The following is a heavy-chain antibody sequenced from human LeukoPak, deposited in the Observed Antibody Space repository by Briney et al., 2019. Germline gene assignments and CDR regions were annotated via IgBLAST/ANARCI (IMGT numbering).Heavy chain of an antibody. J-gene: IGHJ4*02. V-gene: IGHV3-21*01. CDR3: ARDYYDSSGSLDY. CDR1: GFTFSSYS. Sequence: GGSLRLSCAASGFTFSSYSMKWVRQAPGKGLEWVSSISSSSSYIYYADSVKGRFTISRDNAKNSLYLQMNSLRAEDTAVYYCARDYYDSSGSLDYWGQGTLVTVSS. CDR2: ISSSSSYI. D-gene: IGHD3-22*01.